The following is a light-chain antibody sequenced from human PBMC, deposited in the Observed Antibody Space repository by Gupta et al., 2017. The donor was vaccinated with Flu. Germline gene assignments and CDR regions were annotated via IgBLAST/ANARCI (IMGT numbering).Light chain of an antibody. CDR1: QDISRW. Sequence: DIQMTQSPASLSASVGDRVTITCRASQDISRWLAWYQQKPGKAPKSLIYGASSLQSGVPSRFSGSGSGTDFTLTISSLRPEDFATYYCQHDNSYPFSFGQGTKVEIK. V-gene: IGKV1D-16*01. CDR2: GAS. J-gene: IGKJ2*03. CDR3: QHDNSYPFS.